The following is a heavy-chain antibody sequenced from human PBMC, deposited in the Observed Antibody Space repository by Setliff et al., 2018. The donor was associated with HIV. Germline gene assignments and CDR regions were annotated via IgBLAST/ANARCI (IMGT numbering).Heavy chain of an antibody. D-gene: IGHD3-22*01. CDR1: GYTFTSYG. V-gene: IGHV1-18*01. J-gene: IGHJ6*03. CDR2: ISAYNGNT. CDR3: ARVSYDSSGYYFNQVGNYYYYYMYV. Sequence: AASVKVSCKASGYTFTSYGISWVRQAPGQGLEWMGWISAYNGNTNYAQKLQGRVTMTTDTSTSSAYMELGSLRSDDTAVYYCARVSYDSSGYYFNQVGNYYYYYMYVWGRGSTGTVAS.